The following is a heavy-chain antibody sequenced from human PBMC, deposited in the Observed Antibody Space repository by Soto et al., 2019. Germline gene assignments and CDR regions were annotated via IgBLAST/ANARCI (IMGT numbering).Heavy chain of an antibody. D-gene: IGHD5-12*01. V-gene: IGHV6-1*01. Sequence: SQTLSLTCAISGDSVSSNSAAWNWIRQSPSRGLEWLGRTYYRSKWYNDYAVSVKSRITINPDTSKNQFSLQLNSVTPEDTAVYYCARGGYDFGDYYYYGMDVWGQGTTVNVSS. J-gene: IGHJ6*02. CDR1: GDSVSSNSAA. CDR3: ARGGYDFGDYYYYGMDV. CDR2: TYYRSKWYN.